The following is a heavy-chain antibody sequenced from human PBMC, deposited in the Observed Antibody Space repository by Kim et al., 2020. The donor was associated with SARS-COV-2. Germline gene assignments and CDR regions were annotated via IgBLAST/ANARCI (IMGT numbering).Heavy chain of an antibody. CDR3: ATDGGSNTGGSRHGY. CDR2: IKSKSARGTL. J-gene: IGHJ4*02. Sequence: GGSLRLSCAVSGLNFNNAWMSWVRQAPGKGLEWVGRIKSKSARGTLDYASPVKDRFIISRDDSRATLYLQMNSLKNEDTAVYYCATDGGSNTGGSRHGYWGQGTLVTVSS. V-gene: IGHV3-15*01. D-gene: IGHD7-27*01. CDR1: GLNFNNAW.